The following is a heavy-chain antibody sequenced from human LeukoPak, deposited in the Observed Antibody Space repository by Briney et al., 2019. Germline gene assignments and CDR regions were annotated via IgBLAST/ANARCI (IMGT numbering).Heavy chain of an antibody. CDR1: GFTFSSYW. J-gene: IGHJ4*02. D-gene: IGHD1-14*01. CDR2: INSDGSST. CDR3: ARTQAEPYYFDY. Sequence: GGSLRLSCAASGFTFSSYWMHWVRQASGKGLVWVSRINSDGSSTSYADSVKGRFTISRDNAKNTLYLQMNSLRAEDTAVYYCARTQAEPYYFDYWGQGTLVTVSS. V-gene: IGHV3-74*01.